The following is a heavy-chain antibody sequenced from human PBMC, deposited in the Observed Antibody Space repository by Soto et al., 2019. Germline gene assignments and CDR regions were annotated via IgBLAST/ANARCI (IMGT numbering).Heavy chain of an antibody. Sequence: GGSLRLSCAASGFTFSIAWMTWVRQAPGKGLEWVGRIKSKSDGGTTEYAAPVKGRFTISRDDSKNTVYLQMSSLKIEDTAVYYCTSPKETRAFWGQGTLVTFSS. CDR1: GFTFSIAW. J-gene: IGHJ4*02. D-gene: IGHD1-7*01. CDR3: TSPKETRAF. CDR2: IKSKSDGGTT. V-gene: IGHV3-15*07.